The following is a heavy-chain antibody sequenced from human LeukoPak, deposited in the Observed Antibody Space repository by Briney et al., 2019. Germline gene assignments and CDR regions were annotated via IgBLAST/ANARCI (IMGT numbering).Heavy chain of an antibody. CDR2: IYHSGST. D-gene: IGHD2-15*01. V-gene: IGHV4-4*02. J-gene: IGHJ6*03. CDR3: ARVRCSGGSCPYYYYYYYMDV. CDR1: GGSISSSNW. Sequence: SETLSLTCAVPGGSISSSNWWSWVRQPPGKGLEWIGEIYHSGSTNYNPSLKSRVTISVDKSKNQFSLKLSSVTAADTAVYYCARVRCSGGSCPYYYYYYYMDVWGKGTTVTVSS.